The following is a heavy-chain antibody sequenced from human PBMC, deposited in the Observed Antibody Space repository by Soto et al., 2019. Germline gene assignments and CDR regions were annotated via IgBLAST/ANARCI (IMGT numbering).Heavy chain of an antibody. CDR1: GYTFTSYD. CDR2: MSPKTANT. D-gene: IGHD7-27*01. CDR3: TGGPPNWGFDS. Sequence: GASVKVSCKDSGYTFTSYDINWVRQTAGQGLEWMGWMSPKTANTGYAQKFQDRVTMTRSTSISTAHMELSSLTSEDTAVYYCTGGPPNWGFDSWGQGTPVTVSS. V-gene: IGHV1-8*01. J-gene: IGHJ5*01.